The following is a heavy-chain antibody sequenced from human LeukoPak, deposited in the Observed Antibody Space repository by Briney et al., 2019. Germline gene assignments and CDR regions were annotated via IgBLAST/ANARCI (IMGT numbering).Heavy chain of an antibody. CDR3: ARGARVRDGYNRVSGYYFDY. CDR2: INHSGST. Sequence: PSETLSLTCAVYGGSFSGYYWSWIRQPPGKGLEWIGEINHSGSTNYNPSLKSRVTISVDTSKNQFSLKLSSVTAADTAVYYCARGARVRDGYNRVSGYYFDYWGQGTLVTVSS. CDR1: GGSFSGYY. V-gene: IGHV4-34*01. D-gene: IGHD5-24*01. J-gene: IGHJ4*02.